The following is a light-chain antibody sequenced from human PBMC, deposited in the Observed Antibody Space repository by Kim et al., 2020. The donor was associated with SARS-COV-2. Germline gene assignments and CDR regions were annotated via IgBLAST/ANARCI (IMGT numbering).Light chain of an antibody. CDR1: TLHSGGGSV. Sequence: QRVTIPGTGPTLHSGGGSVVLLYQHIPGTAAKLLISGTRHPPSGVPDRLSGSKSDTSASLALTGLQAEDEAVYYCHSYDSSVAGWVFGGGTQLTVL. J-gene: IGLJ3*02. CDR3: HSYDSSVAGWV. V-gene: IGLV1-40*01. CDR2: GTR.